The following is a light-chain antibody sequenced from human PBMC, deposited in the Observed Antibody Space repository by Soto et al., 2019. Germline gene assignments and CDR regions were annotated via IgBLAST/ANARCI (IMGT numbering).Light chain of an antibody. Sequence: ALTQPASVSGSPGRSVTISCTGTSSDVGDFNYVSWYQHLPGRAPKLIIYDVTNRPSGISYRFSASKSGRTASLTISGLQAEDEADYYCSSYSSSTTHVVFGGGTQLTVL. CDR1: SSDVGDFNY. J-gene: IGLJ2*01. V-gene: IGLV2-14*03. CDR2: DVT. CDR3: SSYSSSTTHVV.